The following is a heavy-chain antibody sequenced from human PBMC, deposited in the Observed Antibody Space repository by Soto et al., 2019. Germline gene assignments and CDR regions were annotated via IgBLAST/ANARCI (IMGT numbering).Heavy chain of an antibody. CDR2: IIPIFGTA. CDR3: AREGKATVNPVAVYYYYYYGTDV. V-gene: IGHV1-69*06. Sequence: SVKVSCKASGGPFSSYAISWVRQAPGQGLERMGGIIPIFGTANYAQKFQGRVTITADKSTSTAYMELSSLRSEDTAVYYCAREGKATVNPVAVYYYYYYGTDVWGQGTTVTVSS. D-gene: IGHD4-17*01. J-gene: IGHJ6*02. CDR1: GGPFSSYA.